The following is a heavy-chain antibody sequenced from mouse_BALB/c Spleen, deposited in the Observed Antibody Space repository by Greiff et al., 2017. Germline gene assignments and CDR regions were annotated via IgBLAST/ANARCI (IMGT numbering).Heavy chain of an antibody. CDR1: GFNIKDTH. CDR3: AMAITTLGFAY. V-gene: IGHV14-3*02. D-gene: IGHD2-4*01. Sequence: EVQLQQSGAELVKPGASVKLSCTASGFNIKDTHMHWVKERPEQGLEWIGRIDPANGNTKYDPKFQGKATITADTSSNTAYLQLSSLTSEDTAVYYCAMAITTLGFAYWGQGALVTVSA. CDR2: IDPANGNT. J-gene: IGHJ3*01.